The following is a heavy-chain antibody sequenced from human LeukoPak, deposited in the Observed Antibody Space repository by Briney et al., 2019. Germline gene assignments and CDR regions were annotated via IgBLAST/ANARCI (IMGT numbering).Heavy chain of an antibody. V-gene: IGHV3-30*18. D-gene: IGHD6-13*01. CDR1: GFTFSSYG. J-gene: IGHJ5*02. CDR3: AKEKQQLFFRNWFDP. CDR2: ISYDGSNK. Sequence: GGSLRLSCAASGFTFSSYGMHWVRQAPGKGLEWVAVISYDGSNKYYADSVKGRFTISRDNSENTLYLQMNSLRAEDTAVYYCAKEKQQLFFRNWFDPWGQGTLVTVSS.